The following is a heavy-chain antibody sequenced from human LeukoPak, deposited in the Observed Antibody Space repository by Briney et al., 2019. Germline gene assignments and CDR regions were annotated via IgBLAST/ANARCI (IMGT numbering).Heavy chain of an antibody. CDR3: AKDHQLPPNNWFDP. J-gene: IGHJ5*02. CDR1: GFTFSSYA. V-gene: IGHV3-23*01. CDR2: ISGSGGST. Sequence: GGSLRLSCAASGFTFSSYARSWVRQAPGRGLEWVSAISGSGGSTYYADSVKGRFTISRDNSKNTLYLQMNSLRAEDTAVYYCAKDHQLPPNNWFDPWGQGTLVTVSS. D-gene: IGHD2-2*01.